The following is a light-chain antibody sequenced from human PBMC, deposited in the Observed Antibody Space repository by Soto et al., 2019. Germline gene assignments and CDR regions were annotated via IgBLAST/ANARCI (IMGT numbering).Light chain of an antibody. Sequence: DIQMTQSPSTLSASVGDRVTITCRASQSISNWLAWYQQKPGKAPKLLIYDASTLQSGVSSRLSGSGSGTEFTLTISNLQPDDFASYYCQHYINFSGTFGQGTTVDI. CDR3: QHYINFSGT. CDR1: QSISNW. CDR2: DAS. V-gene: IGKV1-5*01. J-gene: IGKJ1*01.